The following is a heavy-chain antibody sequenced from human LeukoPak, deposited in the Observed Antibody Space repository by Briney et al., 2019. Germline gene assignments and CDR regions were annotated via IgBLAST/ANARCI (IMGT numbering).Heavy chain of an antibody. D-gene: IGHD1-1*01. Sequence: SQTLSLTCAFSGDSVSSNSAAWNWIRQFPSRGLEWLGRTYYRSKWYNDYAVSVKSRITINPDTSKNQFSLQLNSVTPEDTAMYYCARATGTIIDYWGQGTLVTVSS. J-gene: IGHJ4*02. CDR3: ARATGTIIDY. CDR2: TYYRSKWYN. V-gene: IGHV6-1*01. CDR1: GDSVSSNSAA.